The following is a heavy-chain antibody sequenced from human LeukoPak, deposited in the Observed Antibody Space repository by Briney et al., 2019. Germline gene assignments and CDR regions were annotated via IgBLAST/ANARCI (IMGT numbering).Heavy chain of an antibody. J-gene: IGHJ4*02. CDR2: IHYSGRT. V-gene: IGHV4-61*05. CDR3: TRRRAASSWSDS. D-gene: IGHD6-13*01. CDR1: GGSIGSSSYY. Sequence: PSETLSLTCTVSGGSIGSSSYYWGWIRQPPGKGLEWIGNIHYSGRTNYNPSLKSRVTISVDTSKNQFPLKLSSLTAADTAVYYCTRRRAASSWSDSWGQGTLVTVSS.